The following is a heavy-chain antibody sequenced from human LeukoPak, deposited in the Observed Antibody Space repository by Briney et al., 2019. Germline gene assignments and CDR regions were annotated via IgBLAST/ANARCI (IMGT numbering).Heavy chain of an antibody. CDR3: AKAGIGGSSLYYFDY. D-gene: IGHD6-6*01. CDR2: SRPSDGST. J-gene: IGHJ4*02. CDR1: GFTFSSYA. V-gene: IGHV3-23*01. Sequence: GGSLRLSCAASGFTFSSYAMSWVRQAPGKGLEWVSSSRPSDGSTYYADSVKGRFTITRDNSKSTLYLQMNSLRGEDTAVYYCAKAGIGGSSLYYFDYWGQRTLVTVSS.